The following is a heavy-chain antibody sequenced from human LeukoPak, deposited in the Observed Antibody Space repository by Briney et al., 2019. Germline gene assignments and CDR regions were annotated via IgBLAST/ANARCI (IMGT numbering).Heavy chain of an antibody. CDR1: GYSISSGYY. D-gene: IGHD2-2*01. V-gene: IGHV4-38-2*01. Sequence: SETLSLTCAVSGYSISSGYYWGWIRQPPGKGVEWIGSIYHSGSTYYNPSLKSRVTISVDTSKNQFSLKLSSVTAADTAVYYWARHSPQLQYFDDWGQGTLVTVSS. CDR3: ARHSPQLQYFDD. J-gene: IGHJ4*02. CDR2: IYHSGST.